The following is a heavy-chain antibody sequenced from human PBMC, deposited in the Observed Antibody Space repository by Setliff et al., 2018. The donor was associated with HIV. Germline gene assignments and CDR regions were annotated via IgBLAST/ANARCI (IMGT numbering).Heavy chain of an antibody. CDR3: ARIWGIPPLYYFDY. Sequence: EASVKVSCKASGYTFTNYAMHWVRQAPGQRLEWMGWINAGNGNTKYSQKIQGRVTFTRDTSASAAYMDLSSLRSEDTAVYYCARIWGIPPLYYFDYWGQGTLVTVSS. J-gene: IGHJ4*02. CDR1: GYTFTNYA. CDR2: INAGNGNT. D-gene: IGHD3-16*01. V-gene: IGHV1-3*01.